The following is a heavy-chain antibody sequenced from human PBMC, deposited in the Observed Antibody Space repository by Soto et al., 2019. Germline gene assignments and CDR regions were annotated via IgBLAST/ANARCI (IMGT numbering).Heavy chain of an antibody. CDR1: GDTFSVYT. D-gene: IGHD3-10*01. Sequence: QVQLVQSGAELKKPGSSVKVSCKASGDTFSVYTINWVRQAPGLGLEWMGRVNPILSISNYAQKFQGRVTMTADKSTSTADMELRSLRSEDTAFYYCATSYGSGYRAFDYWGQGALVTVSS. J-gene: IGHJ4*02. CDR3: ATSYGSGYRAFDY. CDR2: VNPILSIS. V-gene: IGHV1-69*02.